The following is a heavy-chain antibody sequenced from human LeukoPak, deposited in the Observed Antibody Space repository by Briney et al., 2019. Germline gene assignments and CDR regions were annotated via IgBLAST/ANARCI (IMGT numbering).Heavy chain of an antibody. CDR2: ISGSGGSK. CDR3: AADYGGSQTAY. D-gene: IGHD4-23*01. V-gene: IGHV3-23*01. J-gene: IGHJ4*02. Sequence: GGSLRLSCAASGFTFSSYAMSWVRQAPGKGLEWVSAISGSGGSKYYADSVKGRFTISRDNSKNTLYLQMNSLRAEDTAVYYCAADYGGSQTAYWGQGTLVTVSS. CDR1: GFTFSSYA.